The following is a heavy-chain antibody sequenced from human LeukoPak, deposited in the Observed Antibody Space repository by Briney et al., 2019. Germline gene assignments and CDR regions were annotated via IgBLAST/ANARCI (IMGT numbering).Heavy chain of an antibody. D-gene: IGHD1-7*01. CDR3: ARDPDWNYSGWFDP. CDR1: GGSISSYY. J-gene: IGHJ5*02. Sequence: SETLSLTCTVSGGSISSYYWSWIRQPAGKGLEWIGRIYTSGSTNHNPSLKSRVTMSEDTSKNQFSLKLSSVTAADTAVYYCARDPDWNYSGWFDPWGQGTLVTVSS. CDR2: IYTSGST. V-gene: IGHV4-4*07.